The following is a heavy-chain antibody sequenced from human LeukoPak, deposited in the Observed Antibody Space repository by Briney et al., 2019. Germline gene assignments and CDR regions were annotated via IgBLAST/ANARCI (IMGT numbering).Heavy chain of an antibody. CDR2: INPNSGGT. J-gene: IGHJ6*03. Sequence: ASVKVSCKTSGYTFTGYYMHWVRQAPGQGLEWMGWINPNSGGTNYAQKFQGRVTMTRDTSISTAYMELSRLRSDDTAVYYCARGTRYCSSTSCYFSAYYYYMDVWGKGTTVTVSS. V-gene: IGHV1-2*02. D-gene: IGHD2-2*01. CDR1: GYTFTGYY. CDR3: ARGTRYCSSTSCYFSAYYYYMDV.